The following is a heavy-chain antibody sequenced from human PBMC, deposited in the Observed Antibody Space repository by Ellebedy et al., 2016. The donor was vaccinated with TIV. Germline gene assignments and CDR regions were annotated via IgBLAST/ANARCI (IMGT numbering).Heavy chain of an antibody. CDR2: ITESVGNT. CDR3: ARDPVGIGPAFEV. CDR1: GLTFSSHA. J-gene: IGHJ3*01. Sequence: GESLKISCASSGLTFSSHAMSWVRQAPGKGLEWVSSITESVGNTYYADSVNGRFTISRDNSKDTLYLQMNSLRAEDTAIYYCARDPVGIGPAFEVWGQGTMVTVSS. D-gene: IGHD4-23*01. V-gene: IGHV3-23*01.